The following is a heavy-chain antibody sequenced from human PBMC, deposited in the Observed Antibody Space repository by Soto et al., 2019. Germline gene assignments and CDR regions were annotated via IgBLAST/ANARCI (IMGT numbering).Heavy chain of an antibody. CDR1: GGSISSSSYY. CDR2: IYYSGST. Sequence: QLQLQESGPGLVKPSETLSLTCTVSGGSISSSSYYWGWIRQPPGKGLEWIGSIYYSGSTYYNPSLKSRVTISVDTSKNQFSLKLSSVTAADTAVYDCASIFSSGWSYFDYWGQGTLVTVSS. CDR3: ASIFSSGWSYFDY. J-gene: IGHJ4*02. V-gene: IGHV4-39*01. D-gene: IGHD6-19*01.